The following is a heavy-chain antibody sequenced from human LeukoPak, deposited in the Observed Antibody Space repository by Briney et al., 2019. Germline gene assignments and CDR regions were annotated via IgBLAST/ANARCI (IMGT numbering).Heavy chain of an antibody. D-gene: IGHD3-22*01. V-gene: IGHV3-23*01. CDR3: AKGRSPVTMIVAFDF. CDR1: GFTFSSYA. J-gene: IGHJ4*02. CDR2: ISGSGGST. Sequence: PGGSLRLSCAASGFTFSSYAMSWVRQAPGKGLEWVSAISGSGGSTYYADSVKGRFTISRDNSKHTLYLQMNSLRAGDTAVYYCAKGRSPVTMIVAFDFWGQGTLVTVSS.